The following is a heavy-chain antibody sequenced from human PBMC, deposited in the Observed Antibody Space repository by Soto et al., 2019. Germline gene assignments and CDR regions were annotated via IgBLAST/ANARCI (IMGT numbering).Heavy chain of an antibody. D-gene: IGHD2-15*01. Sequence: QITLKESGPTLVKPTQTLTLTCTFSGFSLSTSGVGVGWIRQPPGKALEWLALIYWDDDKRYSPSLKSRLTIXKXTXXNQVVLTMTNMDPVDTATYYCAHRRWRTGAYYFDYWGQGTLVTVSS. CDR1: GFSLSTSGVG. CDR2: IYWDDDK. CDR3: AHRRWRTGAYYFDY. V-gene: IGHV2-5*02. J-gene: IGHJ4*02.